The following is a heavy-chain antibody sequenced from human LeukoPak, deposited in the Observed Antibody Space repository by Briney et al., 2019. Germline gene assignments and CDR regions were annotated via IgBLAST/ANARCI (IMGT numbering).Heavy chain of an antibody. CDR3: ARGGGGRLYY. Sequence: SETLSLTCAVYGGSLRGNYGSWIRQPPGKGLEWIGEVNHSGSTNYNPSLKSRVTISVDRSKKQFSLNLASVTAADTAVYYCARGGGGRLYYWGQGTVVTASS. V-gene: IGHV4-34*01. D-gene: IGHD3-16*01. CDR1: GGSLRGNY. J-gene: IGHJ4*02. CDR2: VNHSGST.